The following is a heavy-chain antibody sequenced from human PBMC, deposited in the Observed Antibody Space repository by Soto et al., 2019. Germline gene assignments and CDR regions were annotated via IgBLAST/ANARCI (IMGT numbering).Heavy chain of an antibody. D-gene: IGHD3-22*01. CDR3: ARLRDYYHTSGYPQGFYFDY. J-gene: IGHJ4*02. Sequence: QVQLQESGPGLVNPSQTLALTCSVSGGSINSASYYWSWVRQRPGKGLEWIGHIFHRGSAYYNAFLKNRLSVSVDAAKNQFSRKLNSVTAADKAVYYCARLRDYYHTSGYPQGFYFDYWGQGTLVTVSS. CDR2: IFHRGSA. CDR1: GGSINSASYY. V-gene: IGHV4-31*03.